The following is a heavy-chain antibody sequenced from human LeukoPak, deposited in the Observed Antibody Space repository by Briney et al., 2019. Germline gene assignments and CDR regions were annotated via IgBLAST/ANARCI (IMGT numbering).Heavy chain of an antibody. CDR1: GGSFSGYY. Sequence: SETLSLTCAVYGGSFSGYYWSWIRQPPGKGLEWIGEINHSGSTNYNPSLKSRVTMSVDTSKNQVSLKLSSVTAADTAVYYCATAPQSSGYYSYWGQGTLVTVSS. CDR2: INHSGST. J-gene: IGHJ4*02. D-gene: IGHD3-3*01. CDR3: ATAPQSSGYYSY. V-gene: IGHV4-34*01.